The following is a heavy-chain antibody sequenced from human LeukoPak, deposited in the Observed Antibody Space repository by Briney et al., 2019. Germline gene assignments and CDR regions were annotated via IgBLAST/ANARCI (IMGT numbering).Heavy chain of an antibody. CDR2: IYHSGST. Sequence: SQTLSLTCAVSGGSISSGGYSWSWIRQPPGKGLEWIGYIYHSGSTYYNPSLKSRVTISVDRSKNQSSLKLSSVTAADTAVYYCASSGYDHDYWGQGTLVTVSS. V-gene: IGHV4-30-2*01. J-gene: IGHJ4*02. CDR1: GGSISSGGYS. D-gene: IGHD5-12*01. CDR3: ASSGYDHDY.